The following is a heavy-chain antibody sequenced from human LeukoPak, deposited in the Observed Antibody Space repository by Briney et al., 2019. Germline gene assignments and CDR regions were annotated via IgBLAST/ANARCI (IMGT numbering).Heavy chain of an antibody. CDR3: ASTTGYSSSWYLDY. D-gene: IGHD6-13*01. V-gene: IGHV4-59*08. J-gene: IGHJ4*02. CDR1: GGSISSYY. Sequence: KPSETLSLTCTVSGGSISSYYWSWIRQPLGKGLEWIGYIYYSGSTNYNPSLKSRVTISVDTSKNQFSLKLSSVTAADTAVYYCASTTGYSSSWYLDYWGQGTLVTVSS. CDR2: IYYSGST.